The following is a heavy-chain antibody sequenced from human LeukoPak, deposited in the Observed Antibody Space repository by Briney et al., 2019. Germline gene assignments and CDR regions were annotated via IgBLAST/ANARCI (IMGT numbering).Heavy chain of an antibody. CDR2: ISYDGNNI. J-gene: IGHJ4*02. V-gene: IGHV3-30*19. D-gene: IGHD5-18*01. Sequence: GRSLRLSCAASGFSFSSYGMHWVRQAPGKGLEWVAVISYDGNNINYADSLKGRFIISRDNSKNTLFLQMNSLRAEDTAVYYCARGGGYRYSFPDSWGQGTLLTVSS. CDR3: ARGGGYRYSFPDS. CDR1: GFSFSSYG.